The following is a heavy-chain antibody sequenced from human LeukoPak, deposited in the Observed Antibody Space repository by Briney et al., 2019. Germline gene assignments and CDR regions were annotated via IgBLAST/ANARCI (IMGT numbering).Heavy chain of an antibody. Sequence: PGRSLRLSCAASGFTFSRYGMHWVRQAPGKGLEWVAVIWYDGSNKYYADSVKGRFTTSRDDSKSTVSLQMNSLRAEDTAVYYCARPYYYGSGSYYPLDYWGQGTLVTVSS. J-gene: IGHJ4*02. D-gene: IGHD3-10*01. CDR1: GFTFSRYG. CDR2: IWYDGSNK. CDR3: ARPYYYGSGSYYPLDY. V-gene: IGHV3-33*01.